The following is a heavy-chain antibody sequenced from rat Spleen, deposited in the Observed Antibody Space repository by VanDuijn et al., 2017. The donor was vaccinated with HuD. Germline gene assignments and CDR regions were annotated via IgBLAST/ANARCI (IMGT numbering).Heavy chain of an antibody. CDR2: LSYDGHTT. J-gene: IGHJ2*01. CDR1: GFTFSDYG. V-gene: IGHV5-29*01. Sequence: EVQLVESGGGLVQPGGSLKLSCAASGFTFSDYGMAWVRQAPTKGLEWVATLSYDGHTTYYRDSVKGRFTISRDIAKSTLYLQMDSLGSEDTATYYCARRHYGYTDYFDYWGQGVMVTVSS. D-gene: IGHD1-11*01. CDR3: ARRHYGYTDYFDY.